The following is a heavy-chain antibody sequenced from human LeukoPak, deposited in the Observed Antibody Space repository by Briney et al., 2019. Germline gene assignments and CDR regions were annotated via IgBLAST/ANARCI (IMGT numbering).Heavy chain of an antibody. CDR2: INSDGSST. CDR1: GFTFSNYW. Sequence: GGCLRLSCVASGFTFSNYWMHWVRQAPEKGLVWVSRINSDGSSTSYADSVKGRFTISRDNAKNTLYLQMNSLRAEDTAVYYCARGYSYGYRIDYWGQGTLVTVSS. J-gene: IGHJ4*02. V-gene: IGHV3-74*01. D-gene: IGHD5-18*01. CDR3: ARGYSYGYRIDY.